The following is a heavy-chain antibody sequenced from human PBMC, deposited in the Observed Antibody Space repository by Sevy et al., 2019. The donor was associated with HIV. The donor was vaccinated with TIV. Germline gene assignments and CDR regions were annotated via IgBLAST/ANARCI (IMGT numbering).Heavy chain of an antibody. J-gene: IGHJ4*02. D-gene: IGHD3-16*02. CDR2: ITPISGKA. V-gene: IGHV1-69*13. Sequence: ASVKVSCKASGGTFSSHVINWVRQAPGQGLEWMGQITPISGKANYAQKFQGRVTFTADGCTTTAYMDLGSLRSEDTAVYYCAILPYDYIWGSSRYRYYFDDWGQGTLVTVSS. CDR1: GGTFSSHV. CDR3: AILPYDYIWGSSRYRYYFDD.